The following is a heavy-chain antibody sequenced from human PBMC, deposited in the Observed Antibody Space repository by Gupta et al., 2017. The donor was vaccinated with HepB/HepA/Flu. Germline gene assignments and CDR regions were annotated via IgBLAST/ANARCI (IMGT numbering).Heavy chain of an antibody. D-gene: IGHD2-21*01. CDR3: AGLFYFNGPFDP. CDR2: ISSSGSRI. CDR1: GFTFSDYY. Sequence: QVQLVESGGGLVKPGGSLRLSCAASGFTFSDYYMNWIRQAPGKGLEWVSFISSSGSRIYYADSVKGTFTISSHYAKNSLYLQMNSVRAEDTAVYYCAGLFYFNGPFDPWGKGTLVTVSS. V-gene: IGHV3-11*01. J-gene: IGHJ5*02.